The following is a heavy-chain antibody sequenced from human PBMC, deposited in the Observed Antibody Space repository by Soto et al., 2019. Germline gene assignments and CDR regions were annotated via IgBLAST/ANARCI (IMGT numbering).Heavy chain of an antibody. V-gene: IGHV6-1*01. CDR2: TYYRSRWYN. J-gene: IGHJ4*02. CDR3: ARLYSSSWYTFDY. Sequence: SQTLSLTCAISGDSVSSNSAAWNWIRQSPSGGLEWLGRTYYRSRWYNDYAVSVKSRITINPDTSKNQFSLQLNSVTPEDTAVYYCARLYSSSWYTFDYWGQGTLVTVSS. CDR1: GDSVSSNSAA. D-gene: IGHD6-13*01.